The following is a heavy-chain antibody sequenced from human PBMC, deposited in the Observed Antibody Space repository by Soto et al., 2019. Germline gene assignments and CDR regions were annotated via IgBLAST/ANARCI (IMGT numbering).Heavy chain of an antibody. V-gene: IGHV1-69*12. CDR3: ARVAYYDILTGYSPFDY. D-gene: IGHD3-9*01. CDR2: IIPIFGTA. Sequence: QVQLVQSGAEVKKPGSSVKVSCKASGGTFSSYAISWVRQAPGQGLEWMGGIIPIFGTANYAQKFQGRVTITADESTSTAYMELSSLRSDDTAVYYCARVAYYDILTGYSPFDYWGQGTLVTVSS. CDR1: GGTFSSYA. J-gene: IGHJ4*02.